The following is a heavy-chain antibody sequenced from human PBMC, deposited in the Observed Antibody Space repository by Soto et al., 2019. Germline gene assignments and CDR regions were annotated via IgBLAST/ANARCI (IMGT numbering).Heavy chain of an antibody. Sequence: SGPTLLNPTQTLTLTCTFSGFSLSTSGMCVSWIRQPPGKALEWLALIDWDDEKYYSTSLKTRLTISKDTSKNQVVLTMTNMDPVDTATYYCARTTLTYYYDSSGYHFDYCGQGTLVTVSS. D-gene: IGHD3-22*01. CDR2: IDWDDEK. CDR1: GFSLSTSGMC. V-gene: IGHV2-70*01. J-gene: IGHJ4*02. CDR3: ARTTLTYYYDSSGYHFDY.